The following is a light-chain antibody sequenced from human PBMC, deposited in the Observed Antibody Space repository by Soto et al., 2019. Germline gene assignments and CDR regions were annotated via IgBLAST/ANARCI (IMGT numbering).Light chain of an antibody. CDR3: CSYAGSIYV. Sequence: QSVLTQPASVSGSPGQSITISCTGTSSDVGSYNLVSWYQQHPGKAPKLMIYEGSKRPSGVSNRFSGSKSGNTASLTISGLQAEDEADYYRCSYAGSIYVFGTGTKVTVL. J-gene: IGLJ1*01. V-gene: IGLV2-23*01. CDR1: SSDVGSYNL. CDR2: EGS.